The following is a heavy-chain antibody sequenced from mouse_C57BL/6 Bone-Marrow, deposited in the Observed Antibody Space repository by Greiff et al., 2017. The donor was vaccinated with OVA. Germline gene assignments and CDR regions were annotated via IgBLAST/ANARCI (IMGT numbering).Heavy chain of an antibody. D-gene: IGHD2-2*01. CDR1: GFTFSDAW. CDR3: TRRGVTTRDWYFDV. Sequence: EVKLMESGGGLVQPGGSMKLSCAASGFTFSDAWMDWVRQSPEKGLEWVAEIRNKANNHATYYAESVKGRFTISRDDSKSSVYLQMNSLRAEDTGIYYCTRRGVTTRDWYFDVWGTGTTVTVSS. CDR2: IRNKANNHAT. J-gene: IGHJ1*03. V-gene: IGHV6-6*01.